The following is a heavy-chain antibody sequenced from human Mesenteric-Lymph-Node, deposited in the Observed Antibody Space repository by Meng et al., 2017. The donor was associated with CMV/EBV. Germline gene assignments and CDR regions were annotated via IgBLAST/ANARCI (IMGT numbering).Heavy chain of an antibody. Sequence: SETLSLTCTVSGDSISSGSYYWGWIRQPPGKGLEWIGEINHSGSTYYNPSLKSRVTISVDTSKNQFSLKLSSVTAADTAVYYCARRLVVPAHLYYYYYGMDVWGQGTTVTVSS. CDR3: ARRLVVPAHLYYYYYGMDV. V-gene: IGHV4-39*01. D-gene: IGHD2-2*01. J-gene: IGHJ6*02. CDR1: GDSISSGSYY. CDR2: INHSGST.